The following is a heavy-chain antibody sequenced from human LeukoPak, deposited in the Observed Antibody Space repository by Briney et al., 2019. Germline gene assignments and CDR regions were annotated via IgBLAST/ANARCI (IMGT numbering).Heavy chain of an antibody. D-gene: IGHD3-3*01. CDR3: ARGFLEWLLSNDAFDI. CDR1: GGSFSGYY. CDR2: INHSGST. J-gene: IGHJ3*02. Sequence: SETLSLTCAVYGGSFSGYYWSWIRQPPGKGLEWIGEINHSGSTNYNPSLKSRVTISVDPSKNQFSLKLSSVTAADTAVYYCARGFLEWLLSNDAFDIWGQGTMVTVSS. V-gene: IGHV4-34*01.